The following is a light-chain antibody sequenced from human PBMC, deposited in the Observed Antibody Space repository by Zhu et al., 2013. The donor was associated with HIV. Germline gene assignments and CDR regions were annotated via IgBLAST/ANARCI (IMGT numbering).Light chain of an antibody. CDR2: ATS. V-gene: IGKV3-20*01. Sequence: ILLTQSPGTLSLSPGDRATLSCRASQTLSSTSIAWYQQTPGRAPTLLIYATSRRAAGIPDRFSASGSGTEFTLTISRLKPEDFAVYYCQQYGDSPRFGQGTRLDIK. J-gene: IGKJ5*01. CDR3: QQYGDSPR. CDR1: QTLSSTS.